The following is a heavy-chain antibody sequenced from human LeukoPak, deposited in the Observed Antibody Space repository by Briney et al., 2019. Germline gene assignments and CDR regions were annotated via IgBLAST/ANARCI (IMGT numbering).Heavy chain of an antibody. V-gene: IGHV1-18*01. CDR2: ISAYNGNT. CDR3: ARDPPSYDVVVPAAVVDTAMVTNY. D-gene: IGHD5-18*01. CDR1: GYTFTSYG. Sequence: AASVKVSCKASGYTFTSYGISWLRQAIGQGREWTGWISAYNGNTNCAQKLQGRVTMTTDTSTSTAYMELRSLRSDDTAVYYCARDPPSYDVVVPAAVVDTAMVTNYWGQGTLVTVSS. J-gene: IGHJ4*02.